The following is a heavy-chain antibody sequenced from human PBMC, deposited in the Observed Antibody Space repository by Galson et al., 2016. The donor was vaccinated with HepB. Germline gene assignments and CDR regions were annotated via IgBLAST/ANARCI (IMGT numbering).Heavy chain of an antibody. D-gene: IGHD4-17*01. J-gene: IGHJ4*02. CDR2: ISYDGSNK. CDR3: AKSGRYYGVDHFDY. Sequence: LRLSCAASGFTFSSYGMHWVRQAPGKGLEWVAVISYDGSNKYYADSVKGRFTFSRDNSKNTLYLQMNSLRAEDTAVYYCAKSGRYYGVDHFDYWGQGTLVTVSS. V-gene: IGHV3-30*18. CDR1: GFTFSSYG.